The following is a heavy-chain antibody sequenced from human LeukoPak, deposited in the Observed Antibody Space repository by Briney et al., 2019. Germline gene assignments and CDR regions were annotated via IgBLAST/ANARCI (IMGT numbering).Heavy chain of an antibody. V-gene: IGHV3-74*01. D-gene: IGHD3-3*01. J-gene: IGHJ4*02. CDR2: IYVDGSRA. CDR3: ARGDMSGYYFDF. Sequence: GGSLRLSCAASGFTLSSYWMHWIRQAPGKGLVWLSRIYVDGSRAYYADSVKGRLSISRDNAENTLYLQMNSLRAEDTAVYYCARGDMSGYYFDFWGQGTLVTVSS. CDR1: GFTLSSYW.